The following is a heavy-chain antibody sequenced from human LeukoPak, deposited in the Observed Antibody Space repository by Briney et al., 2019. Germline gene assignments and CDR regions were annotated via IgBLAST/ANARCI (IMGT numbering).Heavy chain of an antibody. CDR2: IYYSGST. D-gene: IGHD3-9*01. V-gene: IGHV4-59*08. CDR1: GGSISSYY. CDR3: ARHADILTGYYRGAFDY. J-gene: IGHJ4*02. Sequence: PSETLSLTCTVSGGSISSYYWSWIRQPPGKGLEWIGYIYYSGSTNYNPPLKSRVTISVDTSRNQFSLKLSSVTAADTAVYYCARHADILTGYYRGAFDYWGQGTLVTVSS.